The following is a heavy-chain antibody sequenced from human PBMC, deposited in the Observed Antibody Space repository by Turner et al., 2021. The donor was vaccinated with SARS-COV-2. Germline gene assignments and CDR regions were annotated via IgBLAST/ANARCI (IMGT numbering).Heavy chain of an antibody. V-gene: IGHV3-23*01. J-gene: IGHJ4*02. CDR2: ISGSGGGT. CDR3: AKDLRGITYYYGSGTYEVIDY. Sequence: EVQLLESGGGLVQPGGSLRLSCAASGFTCSSYAMNWVRQAPGKGLEWVSVISGSGGGTHYADSVKGRFTISRDNSKNTLYLQMDSLRAEDTAVYYCAKDLRGITYYYGSGTYEVIDYWGQGTLVTVSS. D-gene: IGHD3-10*01. CDR1: GFTCSSYA.